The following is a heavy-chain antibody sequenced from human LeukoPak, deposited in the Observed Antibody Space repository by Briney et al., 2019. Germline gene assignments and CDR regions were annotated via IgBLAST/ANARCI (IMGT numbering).Heavy chain of an antibody. J-gene: IGHJ3*02. CDR1: GFTFSSYS. Sequence: GGSLRLSCAASGFTFSSYSMNWVRQAPGKGLEWVSSISSSSNYIYYADSVKGRFTISRDNAKNSLYLQMNSLRAEDTAVYYCARVGYYADDAFDIWGQGTMVTVSS. CDR3: ARVGYYADDAFDI. CDR2: ISSSSNYI. D-gene: IGHD3-10*01. V-gene: IGHV3-21*01.